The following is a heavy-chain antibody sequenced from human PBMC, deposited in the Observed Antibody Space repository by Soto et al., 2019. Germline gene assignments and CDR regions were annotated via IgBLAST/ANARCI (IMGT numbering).Heavy chain of an antibody. CDR3: AGREFASSSFHYYYYAVDV. J-gene: IGHJ6*02. CDR2: INLSGST. Sequence: SETLSLTCAVYGGSFSDYFWTWIRQPPGKGLEWIGEINLSGSTNFNPSLKSRVAISADTSRNQFSLRVTSATAADTAVYYCAGREFASSSFHYYYYAVDVWGQGTTVTVSS. D-gene: IGHD6-6*01. CDR1: GGSFSDYF. V-gene: IGHV4-34*01.